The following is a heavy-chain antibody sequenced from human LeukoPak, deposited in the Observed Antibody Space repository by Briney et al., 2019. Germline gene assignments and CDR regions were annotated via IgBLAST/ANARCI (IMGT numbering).Heavy chain of an antibody. CDR2: IYYSGST. D-gene: IGHD3-22*01. J-gene: IGHJ6*02. V-gene: IGHV4-59*12. Sequence: SETLSLTCTVSGGSISSYYWSWIRQPPGKGLEWIGYIYYSGSTNYNSSLKSRVTISVDTSKNQFSLKLSSVTAADTAVYYCARPYDSSGYYRYGMDVWGQGTTVTVSS. CDR3: ARPYDSSGYYRYGMDV. CDR1: GGSISSYY.